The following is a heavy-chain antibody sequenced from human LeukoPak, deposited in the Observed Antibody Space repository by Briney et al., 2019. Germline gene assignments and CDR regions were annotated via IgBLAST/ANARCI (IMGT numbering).Heavy chain of an antibody. CDR1: GYTLTELS. V-gene: IGHV1-24*01. CDR2: FDPEDGET. CDR3: ATATVLRFLEWLFDY. D-gene: IGHD3-3*01. Sequence: ASVKVSCKVSGYTLTELSMHWVRQAPGKGLEWMGGFDPEDGETIYAQKFQGRVTMTEDTSTDTAYMEPSSLRSEDTAVYYCATATVLRFLEWLFDYWGQGTLVTVSS. J-gene: IGHJ4*02.